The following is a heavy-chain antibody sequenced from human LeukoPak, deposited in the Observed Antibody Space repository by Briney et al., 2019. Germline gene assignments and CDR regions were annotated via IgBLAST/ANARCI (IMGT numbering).Heavy chain of an antibody. D-gene: IGHD3-22*01. CDR3: AKDLDYYDSSGYWGD. V-gene: IGHV3-30*18. CDR1: GFTFSSYG. Sequence: PGGSLRLSCAASGFTFSSYGMHWVRQAPGKGLEWVAVISYDGSNKYYADSVKGRSTISRDNSKNTLYLQMNSLRAEDTAVYYCAKDLDYYDSSGYWGDWGQGTLVTVSS. CDR2: ISYDGSNK. J-gene: IGHJ4*02.